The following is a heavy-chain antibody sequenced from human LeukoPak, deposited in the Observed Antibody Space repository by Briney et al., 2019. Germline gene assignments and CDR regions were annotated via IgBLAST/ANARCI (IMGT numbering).Heavy chain of an antibody. V-gene: IGHV3-66*01. J-gene: IGHJ4*02. CDR2: IYSDGTI. CDR3: AREVGGGASGQ. CDR1: GFTVSSNY. D-gene: IGHD3-16*01. Sequence: GGSLRLSCAASGFTVSSNYMSWVRQVPGKGLEWVSVIYSDGTISHADSVKGRFTISSDNSENTLYLQMNRLRVEDTAVYYCAREVGGGASGQWGQGTLVTVSS.